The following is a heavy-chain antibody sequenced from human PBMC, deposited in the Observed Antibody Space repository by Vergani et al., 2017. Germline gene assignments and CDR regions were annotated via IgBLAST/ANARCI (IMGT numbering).Heavy chain of an antibody. Sequence: QVQLQESGPGLVKPSQTLSLTCTVSGGSISSGGYYWSWIRQHPGKGLEWIGYIYYSGSTYYNPSLKSLVTISVDTSKNQFSLKLSSVTAADTAVYYCAEGYYDFWSGYYWDYYFDYWGQGTLVTVSS. CDR2: IYYSGST. V-gene: IGHV4-31*01. CDR3: AEGYYDFWSGYYWDYYFDY. J-gene: IGHJ4*02. D-gene: IGHD3-3*01. CDR1: GGSISSGGYY.